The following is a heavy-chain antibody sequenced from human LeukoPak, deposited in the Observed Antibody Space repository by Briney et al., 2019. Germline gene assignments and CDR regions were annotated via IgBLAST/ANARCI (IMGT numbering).Heavy chain of an antibody. J-gene: IGHJ5*02. CDR2: IKSKTDGGTT. CDR1: GFTCSNAW. CDR3: TTEVDYDSSGYYSAYGLFDP. D-gene: IGHD3-22*01. V-gene: IGHV3-15*01. Sequence: GGSLRLSCAASGFTCSNAWMSWVRQGPGKGLEWVVRIKSKTDGGTTDYAAPVKGRFTISRDDSKNTLYLQMNSLKTEDTAVYYCTTEVDYDSSGYYSAYGLFDPWGQGTLVTVSS.